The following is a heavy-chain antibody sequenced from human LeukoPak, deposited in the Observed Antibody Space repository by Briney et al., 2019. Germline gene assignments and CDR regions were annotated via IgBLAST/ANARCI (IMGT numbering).Heavy chain of an antibody. D-gene: IGHD4-17*01. CDR1: GGSISSGGYY. J-gene: IGHJ4*02. Sequence: SETLSLTCTVSGGSISSGGYYWSWIRQPPGKGLEWIGYIYHSGSTYYNPSLKSRVTISVDRSKNQFSLKLSSVTAADTAVYYCARDSVSGTTVTDWGQGTLVTVSS. CDR2: IYHSGST. V-gene: IGHV4-30-2*01. CDR3: ARDSVSGTTVTD.